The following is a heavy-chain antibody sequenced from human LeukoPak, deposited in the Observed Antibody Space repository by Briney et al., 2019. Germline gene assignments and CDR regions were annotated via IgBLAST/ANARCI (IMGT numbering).Heavy chain of an antibody. Sequence: GASVKVSCKASGYTFTNYAIHWVRQAPGQRLEWMGWINAGNGNTKYSQKFQGRVTITRDTSASTVYMEVSSLRSEDTAVYYGARAPGGDYWGQGTLVTVSS. J-gene: IGHJ4*02. CDR1: GYTFTNYA. D-gene: IGHD3-16*01. CDR3: ARAPGGDY. V-gene: IGHV1-3*01. CDR2: INAGNGNT.